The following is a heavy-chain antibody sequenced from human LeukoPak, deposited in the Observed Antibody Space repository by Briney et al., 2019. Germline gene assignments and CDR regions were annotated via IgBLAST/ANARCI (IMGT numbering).Heavy chain of an antibody. CDR2: IHYSGYT. CDR3: VGEPPGSARFDY. J-gene: IGHJ4*02. Sequence: SETLSLTCTVFGVSINNYYWSWIRQSPGKGLEWIAYIHYSGYTAYNPSLKSRVTMSLDTSKNQFSLKLSSVTAADTAVYYCVGEPPGSARFDYWGRGTLVTVSS. V-gene: IGHV4-59*01. CDR1: GVSINNYY.